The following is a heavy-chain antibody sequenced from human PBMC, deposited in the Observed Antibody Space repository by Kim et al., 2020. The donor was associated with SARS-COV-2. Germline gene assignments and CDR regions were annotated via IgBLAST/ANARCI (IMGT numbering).Heavy chain of an antibody. CDR3: TRVKWDCSSTSCRDFDY. Sequence: VKGRFTISRDDSKSIAYLQMNSLKTEETAVYYCTRVKWDCSSTSCRDFDYWGQGTLVTVSS. J-gene: IGHJ4*02. D-gene: IGHD2-2*01. V-gene: IGHV3-49*02.